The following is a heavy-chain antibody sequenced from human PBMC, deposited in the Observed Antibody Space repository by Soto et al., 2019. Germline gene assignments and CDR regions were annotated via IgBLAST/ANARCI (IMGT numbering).Heavy chain of an antibody. CDR3: ARETAPGTYYYGMDV. V-gene: IGHV1-69*13. J-gene: IGHJ6*02. CDR2: IIPIFGTA. CDR1: GGTFSSYA. Sequence: ASVKVSCKASGGTFSSYAISWVRQAPGQGLEWMGGIIPIFGTANYAQKFQGRVTITADESTSTAYMELGSLRSEDTAVYYCARETAPGTYYYGMDVWGQGTTVTVSS. D-gene: IGHD1-7*01.